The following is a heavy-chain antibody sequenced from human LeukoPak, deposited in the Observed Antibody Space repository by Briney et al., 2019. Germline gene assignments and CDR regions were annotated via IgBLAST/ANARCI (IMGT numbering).Heavy chain of an antibody. V-gene: IGHV1-69*04. D-gene: IGHD2-15*01. Sequence: RASVKVSCKASGGTFSSYAISWVRQAPGQGLEWMGRIIPILGIANYAQKFQGRVTITADKSTSTAYMELSSLRSEDTAVYYCARDRGQSRIGYCSGGSCYAKRGYYYYYGMDVWGQGTTVTVSS. J-gene: IGHJ6*02. CDR3: ARDRGQSRIGYCSGGSCYAKRGYYYYYGMDV. CDR2: IIPILGIA. CDR1: GGTFSSYA.